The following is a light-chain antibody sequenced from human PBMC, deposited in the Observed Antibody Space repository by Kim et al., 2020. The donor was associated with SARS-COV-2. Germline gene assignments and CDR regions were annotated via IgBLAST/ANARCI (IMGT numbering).Light chain of an antibody. J-gene: IGLJ1*01. Sequence: VAVGQTVRITCQGDSLRSYYASWYQQKPGQAPVLVIYGKNNRPSGIPDRFSGSSSGNTASLTITGAQAEDEADYYCNSRDSSGNHVFGTGTKVTVL. CDR3: NSRDSSGNHV. CDR2: GKN. V-gene: IGLV3-19*01. CDR1: SLRSYY.